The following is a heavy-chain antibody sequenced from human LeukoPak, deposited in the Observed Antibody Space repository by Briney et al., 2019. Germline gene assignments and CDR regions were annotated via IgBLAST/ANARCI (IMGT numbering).Heavy chain of an antibody. J-gene: IGHJ4*02. CDR1: GLSASSNY. D-gene: IGHD7-27*01. Sequence: GGSLRLSCAASGLSASSNYMSWVRQAPGKGLEWVSVIYSGGNTYYADSVKGRFTASRDNSKNTLYLQVNSLRAEDTAVYYCARARTGDFDYWGQGTLVTVSS. CDR2: IYSGGNT. CDR3: ARARTGDFDY. V-gene: IGHV3-53*01.